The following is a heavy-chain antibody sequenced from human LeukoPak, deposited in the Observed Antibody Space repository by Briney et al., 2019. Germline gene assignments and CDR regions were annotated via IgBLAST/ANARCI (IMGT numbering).Heavy chain of an antibody. CDR1: GYTFTSYG. Sequence: GASVKVSCKASGYTFTSYGISWVRQAPGQGLEWMGWISAYNDNTNYTQKLQGRVTMTTDTSTSTAYMELRSLRSDDTAVYYCARDLSETYYYDSSTDYWGQGTLVTDSS. V-gene: IGHV1-18*01. CDR2: ISAYNDNT. J-gene: IGHJ4*02. CDR3: ARDLSETYYYDSSTDY. D-gene: IGHD3-22*01.